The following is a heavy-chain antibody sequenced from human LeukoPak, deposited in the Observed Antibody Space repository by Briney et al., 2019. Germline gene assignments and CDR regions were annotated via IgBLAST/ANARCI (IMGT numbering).Heavy chain of an antibody. CDR2: ISGSGGST. Sequence: GWSLRLSCAASGFTFSIYAMSWVRQAPGKGLEWVSAISGSGGSTYYADSVKGRFTISRDNSKSTLYLQMSSLRAEDTAVYYCANRIWFDPWGQGTRVTVSS. J-gene: IGHJ5*02. CDR1: GFTFSIYA. V-gene: IGHV3-23*01. CDR3: ANRIWFDP.